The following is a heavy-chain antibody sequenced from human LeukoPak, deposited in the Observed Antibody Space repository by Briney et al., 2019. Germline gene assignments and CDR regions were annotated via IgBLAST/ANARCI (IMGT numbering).Heavy chain of an antibody. CDR3: AKAMYSSGWDDLDY. Sequence: GGSLRLSCAASGFTFNSYAMTWVRQAPGKGLEWVSSITGGGDTTYYADSVRGRFTISRDNSKNTLSLQINSLRAEDTAVYYCAKAMYSSGWDDLDYWGQGTLVTVSS. J-gene: IGHJ4*02. CDR2: ITGGGDTT. D-gene: IGHD6-19*01. CDR1: GFTFNSYA. V-gene: IGHV3-23*01.